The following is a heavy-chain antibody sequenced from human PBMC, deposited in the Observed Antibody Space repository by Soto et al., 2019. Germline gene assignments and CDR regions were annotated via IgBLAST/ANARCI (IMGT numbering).Heavy chain of an antibody. Sequence: SETMSLTCTVSGGSISSSNYYWGWISQPPGKGLEWIATIYYGGRSYYNPSLKSRLTISIDTSKNQFSLKLSSVTAADTAAYYCARSYSTNFKPNWFDPWGQGTLVTVSS. J-gene: IGHJ5*02. CDR2: IYYGGRS. D-gene: IGHD6-13*01. CDR3: ARSYSTNFKPNWFDP. V-gene: IGHV4-39*01. CDR1: GGSISSSNYY.